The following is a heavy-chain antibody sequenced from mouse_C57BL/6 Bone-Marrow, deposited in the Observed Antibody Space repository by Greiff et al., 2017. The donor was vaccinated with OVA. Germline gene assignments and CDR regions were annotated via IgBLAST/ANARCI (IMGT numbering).Heavy chain of an antibody. D-gene: IGHD1-1*01. Sequence: EVQVVESGGGLVQPKGSLKLSCAASGFSFNTYAMNWVRQAPGKGLEWVARIKSKSNNYATYYADSVKDKFTISRDDSESMLYLKMNNLKTEDTAMYYCVSEVYYYGSSWYWYFDVWGTGTTVTVSS. CDR3: VSEVYYYGSSWYWYFDV. CDR2: IKSKSNNYAT. CDR1: GFSFNTYA. J-gene: IGHJ1*03. V-gene: IGHV10-1*01.